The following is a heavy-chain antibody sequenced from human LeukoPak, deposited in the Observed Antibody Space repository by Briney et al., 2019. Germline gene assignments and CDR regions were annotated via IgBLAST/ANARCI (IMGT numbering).Heavy chain of an antibody. Sequence: GGSLRLSCAASGFTFTNNWMTWVRQAPGKGLEWVANIKQDGSETYYVDSVKGRFTISRDNAKQSVFLQMNSLRVEDTAMYYCARGRAVDQWGQGTLVTVSS. D-gene: IGHD2-15*01. CDR3: ARGRAVDQ. CDR2: IKQDGSET. J-gene: IGHJ4*02. CDR1: GFTFTNNW. V-gene: IGHV3-7*05.